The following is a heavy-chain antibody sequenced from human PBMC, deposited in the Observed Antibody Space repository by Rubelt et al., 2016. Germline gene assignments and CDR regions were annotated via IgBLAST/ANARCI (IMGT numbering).Heavy chain of an antibody. J-gene: IGHJ5*02. CDR3: ATYKGWFDP. D-gene: IGHD1-14*01. Sequence: QVQLVQSGAEVKKPGSSVKVSCKASGGTFSSYAISWVRQAPGQGLEWMGRIIPILGIGNYAQKVQGRVTMTEDTSTDTAYMELSSLRSEDTAVYYCATYKGWFDPWGQGTLVTVSS. V-gene: IGHV1-69*04. CDR1: GGTFSSYA. CDR2: IIPILGIG.